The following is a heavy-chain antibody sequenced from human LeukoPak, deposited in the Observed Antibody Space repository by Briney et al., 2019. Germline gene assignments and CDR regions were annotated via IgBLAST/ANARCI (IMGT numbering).Heavy chain of an antibody. CDR1: GFTFSMYA. Sequence: GGSLRLSCAASGFTFSMYAMSWVRQAPGKGLEWVSTISSSGGSTYYADSVKGRFTISRDNSKNTLYPQMNSLRAEDTAVYYCAKATPATAAFESWGQGTLLTVSS. CDR2: ISSSGGST. V-gene: IGHV3-23*01. J-gene: IGHJ4*02. D-gene: IGHD6-13*01. CDR3: AKATPATAAFES.